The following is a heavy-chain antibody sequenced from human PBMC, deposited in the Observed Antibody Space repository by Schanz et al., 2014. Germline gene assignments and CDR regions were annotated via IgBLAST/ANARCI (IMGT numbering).Heavy chain of an antibody. CDR2: ISGGGGTT. J-gene: IGHJ4*02. D-gene: IGHD3-22*01. V-gene: IGHV3-23*04. CDR1: GFAFSSFA. CDR3: ARPPHDSSGYYPFDY. Sequence: EVQLVESGGGLVKPGGFLRLSCVASGFAFSSFAMTWVRQAPGKGLEWVSAISGGGGTTYYADSVKGRFTISRDKSKSTLYLQMNSLRAEDTAVYYCARPPHDSSGYYPFDYWGKGTLVTVSS.